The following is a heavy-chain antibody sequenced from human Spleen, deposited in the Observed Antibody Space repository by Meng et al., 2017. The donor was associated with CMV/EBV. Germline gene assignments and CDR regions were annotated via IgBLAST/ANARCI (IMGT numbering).Heavy chain of an antibody. Sequence: SLNCTVSGGSVRSDNYYWSWIRQSPAKGLEYIGCIYYSGYTNYNPSLESRVTISLDTSQNQFSLRLTSVTAADTAIYYCARHAYGTDSWGQGTLVTVSS. D-gene: IGHD4-17*01. CDR1: GGSVRSDNYY. J-gene: IGHJ4*02. CDR3: ARHAYGTDS. CDR2: IYYSGYT. V-gene: IGHV4-61*01.